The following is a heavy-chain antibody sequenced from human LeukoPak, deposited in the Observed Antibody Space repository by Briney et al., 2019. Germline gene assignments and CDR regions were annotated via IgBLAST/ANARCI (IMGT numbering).Heavy chain of an antibody. CDR1: GGSISSSSYY. CDR3: ARVGYYYGSGSQRDGFDM. V-gene: IGHV3-21*01. CDR2: ISGSGSIT. D-gene: IGHD3-10*01. J-gene: IGHJ3*02. Sequence: ETLSLTCTVSGGSISSSSYYWGWVRQAPGKGLEWVSSISGSGSITYYADSVKGRFTISRDNAKNSLYLQMNSLRAEDTAVYYCARVGYYYGSGSQRDGFDMWGQGTMVTVSS.